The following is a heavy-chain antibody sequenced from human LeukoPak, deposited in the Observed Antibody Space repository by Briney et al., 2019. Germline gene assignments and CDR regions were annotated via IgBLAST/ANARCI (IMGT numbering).Heavy chain of an antibody. V-gene: IGHV1-2*02. Sequence: ASVKVSCKASGGTFSSYAISWVRQAPGQGLEWMGWINPNSGGTNYAQKFQGRVTMTRDTSISTAYMELSRLRSDDTAVYYCASGYSPYNWFDPWGQGTLVTVSS. D-gene: IGHD2-15*01. CDR1: GGTFSSYA. J-gene: IGHJ5*02. CDR3: ASGYSPYNWFDP. CDR2: INPNSGGT.